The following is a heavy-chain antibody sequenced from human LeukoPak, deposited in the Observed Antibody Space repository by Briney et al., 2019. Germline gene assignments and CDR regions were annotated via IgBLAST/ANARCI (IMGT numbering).Heavy chain of an antibody. J-gene: IGHJ4*02. Sequence: GGSLRLSCAASGFTFSNYGMHWVRQAPGKGLEWVAFVRSDGDIKYYADSVKGRFTISRDNSRTTLYLQMNSLRAEDTAVYHCAKDLPAAYFDYWGQGTLVTVSS. CDR1: GFTFSNYG. V-gene: IGHV3-30*02. D-gene: IGHD2-2*01. CDR2: VRSDGDIK. CDR3: AKDLPAAYFDY.